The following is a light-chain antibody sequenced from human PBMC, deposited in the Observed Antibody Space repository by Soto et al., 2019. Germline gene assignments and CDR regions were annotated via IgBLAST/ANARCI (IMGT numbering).Light chain of an antibody. CDR2: DVS. J-gene: IGKJ1*01. CDR1: QSVSSSY. Sequence: EIVWTQSPGTLSLSPGERATLSCRSSQSVSSSYLAWYQQKPGQAPRLLIYDVSSSATGIPDRFSGSGSGTAFTLTMCCREREPFELYYCQEYGSYPTFGQGTKTEI. V-gene: IGKV3-20*01. CDR3: QEYGSYPT.